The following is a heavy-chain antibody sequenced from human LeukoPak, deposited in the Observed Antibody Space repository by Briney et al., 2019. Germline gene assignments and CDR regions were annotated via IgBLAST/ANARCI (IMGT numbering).Heavy chain of an antibody. CDR3: ARQHDYCSSTSCYSSPHYDY. V-gene: IGHV4-38-2*01. J-gene: IGHJ4*02. D-gene: IGHD2-2*02. Sequence: SETLSLTCAVSGYSISSGYYWGWIRQPPGKGLEWIGSIYHSGSIYYNPSLKSRVTISVDTSKNQFSLKLSSVTAADTAVYYCARQHDYCSSTSCYSSPHYDYWGQGTLVTVSS. CDR2: IYHSGSI. CDR1: GYSISSGYY.